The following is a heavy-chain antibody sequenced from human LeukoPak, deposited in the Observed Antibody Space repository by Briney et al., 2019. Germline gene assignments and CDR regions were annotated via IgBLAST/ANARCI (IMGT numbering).Heavy chain of an antibody. Sequence: SETLSLTCTVSGGSISSYYWSWIRQPSGKGLEWIGYIYYSGSTNYNPSLKSRVTISVDTSKNQFSLKLSSVTAADTAVYYCARVIVVVTWEYFDLWGRGTLVTVSS. CDR1: GGSISSYY. CDR3: ARVIVVVTWEYFDL. V-gene: IGHV4-59*01. J-gene: IGHJ2*01. D-gene: IGHD2-21*02. CDR2: IYYSGST.